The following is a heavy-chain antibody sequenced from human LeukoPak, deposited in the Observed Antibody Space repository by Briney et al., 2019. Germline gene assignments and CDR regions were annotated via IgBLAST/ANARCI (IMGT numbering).Heavy chain of an antibody. Sequence: SVKVSCKASGGTFSSYAISWVRQAPGQGLEWMGGIIPIFGTANYAQKFQGRVTITADESTSTAYMELSSPRSEDTAVYYCARARADGYYDSSGFGYWGQGTLVTVSS. CDR1: GGTFSSYA. CDR3: ARARADGYYDSSGFGY. D-gene: IGHD3-22*01. CDR2: IIPIFGTA. V-gene: IGHV1-69*13. J-gene: IGHJ4*02.